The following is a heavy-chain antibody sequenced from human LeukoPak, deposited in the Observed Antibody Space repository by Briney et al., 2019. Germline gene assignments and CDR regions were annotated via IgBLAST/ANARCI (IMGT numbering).Heavy chain of an antibody. V-gene: IGHV1-2*02. CDR1: GYTFTGYY. CDR2: INPNSGGT. Sequence: ASVKVSCKASGYTFTGYYMHWVRQAPGQGLEWMGWINPNSGGTNYAQKFQGRVTMTRDTSISTAYMELSRLRSDDTAVYYCARDRPSSSWFDYWGQETLVTVSS. D-gene: IGHD6-13*01. CDR3: ARDRPSSSWFDY. J-gene: IGHJ4*02.